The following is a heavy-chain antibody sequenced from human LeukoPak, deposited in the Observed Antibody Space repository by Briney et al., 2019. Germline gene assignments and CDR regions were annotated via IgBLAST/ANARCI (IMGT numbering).Heavy chain of an antibody. D-gene: IGHD3-22*01. CDR1: GFTFSNAW. CDR3: TTDLDGYYDKGVQTWYFDL. V-gene: IGHV3-15*01. CDR2: IKSKTDGGTT. J-gene: IGHJ2*01. Sequence: GGSLRLSCAASGFTFSNAWMSWVRQAPGKGLEWVGRIKSKTDGGTTDYAAPVKGRFTISRDDSKNTLYLQMNSLKTEDTAVYYCTTDLDGYYDKGVQTWYFDLWGRGTLVTVSS.